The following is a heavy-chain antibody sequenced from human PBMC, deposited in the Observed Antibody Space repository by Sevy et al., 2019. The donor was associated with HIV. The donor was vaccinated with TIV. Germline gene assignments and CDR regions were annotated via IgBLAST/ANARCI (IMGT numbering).Heavy chain of an antibody. J-gene: IGHJ4*02. Sequence: GGSLRLSCAASGFTFRNSGMHWVRQSPGKGLEWVASIFSDGITTYYGDSVKGRFTVFRDNSKSMLYMQMNSLRVEDTAVYYCARESPSDWYLDSWGQGSQVTVSS. CDR3: ARESPSDWYLDS. CDR1: GFTFRNSG. CDR2: IFSDGITT. V-gene: IGHV3-33*01. D-gene: IGHD6-19*01.